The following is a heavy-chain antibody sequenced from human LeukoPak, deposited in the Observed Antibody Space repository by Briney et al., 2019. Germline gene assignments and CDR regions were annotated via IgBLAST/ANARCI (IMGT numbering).Heavy chain of an antibody. V-gene: IGHV1-2*02. Sequence: ASVKVSCKASGYTFTGYYMHWVRQAPGQGLEWMGWINLNSGGTNYAQKFQGRVTMTRDTSISTAYMELSRLRSDDTAVYYCASSGSYLDYYYYYGMDVWGQGTAVTVSS. J-gene: IGHJ6*02. CDR1: GYTFTGYY. CDR3: ASSGSYLDYYYYYGMDV. CDR2: INLNSGGT. D-gene: IGHD1-26*01.